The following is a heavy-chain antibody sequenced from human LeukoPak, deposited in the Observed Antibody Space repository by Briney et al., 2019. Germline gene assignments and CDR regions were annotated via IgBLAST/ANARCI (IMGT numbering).Heavy chain of an antibody. D-gene: IGHD5-18*01. Sequence: GRSLRLSCAASGFTFSSYGMHWVRQAPGKGLEWVAVISYDGSNKYYADSVKGRFTISRDNSKNTLYLQMNSLRAEDTAVYYCAKVLNSYGIFDYWGQGTLVTVSS. J-gene: IGHJ4*02. CDR1: GFTFSSYG. V-gene: IGHV3-30*18. CDR3: AKVLNSYGIFDY. CDR2: ISYDGSNK.